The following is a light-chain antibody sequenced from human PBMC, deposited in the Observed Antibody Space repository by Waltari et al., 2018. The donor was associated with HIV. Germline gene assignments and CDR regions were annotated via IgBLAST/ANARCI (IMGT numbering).Light chain of an antibody. V-gene: IGLV2-14*03. CDR2: EVS. Sequence: QSVLTQPASVSGSPGQSVTISCTGTSSDFGFDNYVSWYQQYPGKAHTLIIYEVSSRPSGVSDRFSGSKSGNTASLTISGLQNEDEADYFCTSYTTSDTLRFGGGTKVTVL. CDR1: SSDFGFDNY. J-gene: IGLJ3*02. CDR3: TSYTTSDTLR.